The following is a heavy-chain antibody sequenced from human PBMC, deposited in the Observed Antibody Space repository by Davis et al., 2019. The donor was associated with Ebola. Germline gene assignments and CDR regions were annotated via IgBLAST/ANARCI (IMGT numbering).Heavy chain of an antibody. Sequence: MPSETLSLTCSVSGGSVGSDYWSWIRQSPGKGLEWIAFISNGGRTIYNPSLRGRVTISIDTSKNQFSLKLSSVTAADTAVYYCAVAGPNLDYWGQGTLVTVSS. D-gene: IGHD6-19*01. CDR3: AVAGPNLDY. V-gene: IGHV4-59*02. J-gene: IGHJ4*02. CDR2: ISNGGRT. CDR1: GGSVGSDY.